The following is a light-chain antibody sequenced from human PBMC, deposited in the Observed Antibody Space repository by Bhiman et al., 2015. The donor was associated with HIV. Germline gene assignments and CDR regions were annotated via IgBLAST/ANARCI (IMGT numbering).Light chain of an antibody. Sequence: QSVLTQPPSVSAAPGQKVTISCSGSSSNIGNNYVSWYQQFPGTAPKLLISDNNKRPSGIPDRFSVSKSGTSATLGITGLQAGDEADYYCGTWDSSLSAGVFGGGTQLTVL. J-gene: IGLJ3*02. CDR2: DNN. CDR1: SSNIGNNY. V-gene: IGLV1-51*01. CDR3: GTWDSSLSAGV.